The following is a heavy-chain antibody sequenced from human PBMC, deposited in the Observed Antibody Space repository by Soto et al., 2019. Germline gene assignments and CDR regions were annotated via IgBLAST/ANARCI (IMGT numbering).Heavy chain of an antibody. CDR2: IKQEGSEK. CDR1: GFTFSSYW. D-gene: IGHD1-7*01. J-gene: IGHJ5*02. Sequence: VGSLRLSCGASGFTFSSYWMSWVRQAQGKGLEWVANIKQEGSEKYYVDSVKRLFTISRDNAKNSLYLQMNILRAEDTAVYFCARDAELGLYNWNFNYWFDLCGQGILVTVSS. CDR3: ARDAELGLYNWNFNYWFDL. V-gene: IGHV3-7*01.